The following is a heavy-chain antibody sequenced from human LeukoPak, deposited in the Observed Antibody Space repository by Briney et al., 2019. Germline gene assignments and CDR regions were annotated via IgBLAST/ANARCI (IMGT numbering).Heavy chain of an antibody. CDR1: GYIFTDYY. V-gene: IGHV1-69-2*01. CDR3: ATIGDQRVLLY. Sequence: ASVKVSCKAFGYIFTDYYMHWLRQTPGKGLQWMGRVDPEYDATIYGDDFQGRVTMRTDTSTDTAYMELSGLTSEDTGVYYCATIGDQRVLLYWGQGTPVTVSS. D-gene: IGHD2-2*01. J-gene: IGHJ4*02. CDR2: VDPEYDAT.